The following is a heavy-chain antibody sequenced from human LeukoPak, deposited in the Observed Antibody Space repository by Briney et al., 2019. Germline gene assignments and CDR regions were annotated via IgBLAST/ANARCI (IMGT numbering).Heavy chain of an antibody. CDR1: GGSMSSGSYY. Sequence: SETLSLTCTVAGGSMSSGSYYWSWIRQPGGKGLEWIVRIYTSRSTNYNPSLKSPVTISIDTSKNQFSLKLSSVTAADTAVYYCARLIDGLRPFDIWGQGTMVTVSS. D-gene: IGHD5-24*01. V-gene: IGHV4-61*02. CDR3: ARLIDGLRPFDI. J-gene: IGHJ3*02. CDR2: IYTSRST.